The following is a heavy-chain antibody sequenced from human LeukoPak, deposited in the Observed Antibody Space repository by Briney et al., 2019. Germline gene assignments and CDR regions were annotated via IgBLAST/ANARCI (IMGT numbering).Heavy chain of an antibody. CDR3: ARSGYYGSGSYHNWFDP. CDR1: GYTFTSYG. V-gene: IGHV1-18*04. J-gene: IGHJ5*02. Sequence: ASVEVSCKASGYTFTSYGISWVRQAPGQGLEWMGWISAYNGNTNYAQKLQGRVTMTTDTSTSTAYMEPRSLRSDDTAVYYCARSGYYGSGSYHNWFDPWGQGTLVTVSS. CDR2: ISAYNGNT. D-gene: IGHD3-10*01.